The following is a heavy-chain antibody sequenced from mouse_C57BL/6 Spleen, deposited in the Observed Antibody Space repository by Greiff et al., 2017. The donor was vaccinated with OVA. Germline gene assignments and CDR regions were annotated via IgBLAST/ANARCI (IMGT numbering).Heavy chain of an antibody. CDR2: IYPGDGDT. CDR1: GYAFSSYW. Sequence: VQLQESGAELVKPGASVKISCKASGYAFSSYWMTWVKQRPGKGLEWIGQIYPGDGDTNYNGKFKGKATLTADKSSSTAYMQLSSLTSEDSAVYFCARVSNYDPWFAYWGQGTLVTVSA. V-gene: IGHV1-80*01. D-gene: IGHD2-5*01. J-gene: IGHJ3*01. CDR3: ARVSNYDPWFAY.